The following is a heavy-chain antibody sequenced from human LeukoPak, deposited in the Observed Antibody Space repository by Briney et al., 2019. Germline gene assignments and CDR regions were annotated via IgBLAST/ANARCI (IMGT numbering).Heavy chain of an antibody. V-gene: IGHV4-34*01. CDR3: ASSGWYGRTTRQPDY. J-gene: IGHJ4*02. Sequence: PSETLSLTCAVYGGSFSGYYWSWIRQPPGKGLEWIGEINHSGSTNYNPSLKSRVTISVDTSKNQFSLKLSSVTAADTAVYYCASSGWYGRTTRQPDYWGQRTLVTVSS. CDR2: INHSGST. CDR1: GGSFSGYY. D-gene: IGHD6-19*01.